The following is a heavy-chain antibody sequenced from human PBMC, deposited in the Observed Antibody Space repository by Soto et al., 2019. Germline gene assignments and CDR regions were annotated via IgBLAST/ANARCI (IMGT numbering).Heavy chain of an antibody. Sequence: QVQLQESGPGLVKPSETLSLTCTVSGGSISSYYWSWIRQPPGKGLEWMGFIFYSGSTSYNPSLKSRVTISIDTSESQFSLKLNSVTAADTAVYYWAGMIGDPVLSFDAWGQGTLVAVSS. CDR3: AGMIGDPVLSFDA. CDR2: IFYSGST. V-gene: IGHV4-59*01. J-gene: IGHJ5*02. CDR1: GGSISSYY. D-gene: IGHD3-10*02.